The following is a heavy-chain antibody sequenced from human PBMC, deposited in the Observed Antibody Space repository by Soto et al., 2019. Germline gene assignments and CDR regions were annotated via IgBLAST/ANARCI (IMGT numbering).Heavy chain of an antibody. CDR2: IYYSGST. V-gene: IGHV4-59*01. J-gene: IGHJ4*02. Sequence: SETLSLTCTVSGGSISSYYWSWIRQPPGKGLEWIGYIYYSGSTNYNPSLKSRVTISVDTSKNQFSLKLSSVTAADTAVYYCARGVHAGTYYFDYWGQGTLVTVSS. CDR1: GGSISSYY. CDR3: ARGVHAGTYYFDY. D-gene: IGHD1-26*01.